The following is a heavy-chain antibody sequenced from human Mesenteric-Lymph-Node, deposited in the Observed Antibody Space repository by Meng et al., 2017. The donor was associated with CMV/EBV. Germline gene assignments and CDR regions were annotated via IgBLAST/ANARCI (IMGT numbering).Heavy chain of an antibody. J-gene: IGHJ6*02. CDR1: GFTFSSYW. CDR3: ARVYGSSSRDYYYGMDV. Sequence: GESLKISCAASGFTFSSYWMHWVRQAPGKGLVWVSRINSDGSSTSYADSVKGRFTISRDNAKNTLYLQMNSLRAEDTAVYYCARVYGSSSRDYYYGMDVWGQGTTVTVSS. D-gene: IGHD6-6*01. CDR2: INSDGSST. V-gene: IGHV3-74*01.